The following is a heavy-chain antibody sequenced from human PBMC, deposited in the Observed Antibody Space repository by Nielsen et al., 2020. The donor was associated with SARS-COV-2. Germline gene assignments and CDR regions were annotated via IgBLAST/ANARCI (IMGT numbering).Heavy chain of an antibody. CDR1: GFTFSSYA. CDR2: ISGSGGST. V-gene: IGHV3-23*01. J-gene: IGHJ4*02. D-gene: IGHD3-10*01. Sequence: GGSLRLSCAASGFTFSSYAMSWVRQAPGKGLEWVSAISGSGGSTYYADSVKGRFTISRDNPKNTLYLQMNSLRAEDTAVYYCAKSGRWFGELLFLDYWGQGTLVTVSS. CDR3: AKSGRWFGELLFLDY.